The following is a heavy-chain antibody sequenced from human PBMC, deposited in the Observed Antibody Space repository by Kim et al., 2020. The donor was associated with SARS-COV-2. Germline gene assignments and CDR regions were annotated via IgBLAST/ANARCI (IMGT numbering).Heavy chain of an antibody. Sequence: SETLSLTCTVSGGSISPYYWSWIRQPPGKGLEWIGYIYYSGTTNYNPSLKSRVTISVDASKNQFSLKLSSVTAADTAVYYCARVGGEGWFDPWGQGTLVTVSS. V-gene: IGHV4-59*01. J-gene: IGHJ5*02. CDR1: GGSISPYY. D-gene: IGHD2-15*01. CDR3: ARVGGEGWFDP. CDR2: IYYSGTT.